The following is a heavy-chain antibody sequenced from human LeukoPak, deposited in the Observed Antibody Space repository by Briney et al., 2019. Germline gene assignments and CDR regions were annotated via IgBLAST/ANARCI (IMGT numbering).Heavy chain of an antibody. V-gene: IGHV3-23*01. Sequence: GGSLRLSCAASGFTFNNYAMSWVRQAPGKGLEWVSAISGSDKSTYYADSVKGRFAISRDNSKNTLYLQMNILRAEDTAVYYCAKDRTYYYDSSGRHFDYWGQGTLVTVSS. CDR3: AKDRTYYYDSSGRHFDY. CDR2: ISGSDKST. J-gene: IGHJ4*02. D-gene: IGHD3-22*01. CDR1: GFTFNNYA.